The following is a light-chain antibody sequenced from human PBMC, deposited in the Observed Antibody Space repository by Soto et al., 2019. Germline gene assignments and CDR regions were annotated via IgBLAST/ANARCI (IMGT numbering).Light chain of an antibody. V-gene: IGLV2-8*01. CDR3: SSYAGTSNFYV. CDR1: SSDVGVYNY. Sequence: QSVVTHPRSASGSPRQSVTISCTGTSSDVGVYNYVSWYQQYPGKAPKLRIYGVNKRPSGVPDRFSGSKSGDTASLTVSGIQADDEADYYCSSYAGTSNFYVFGPGTKVTVL. J-gene: IGLJ1*01. CDR2: GVN.